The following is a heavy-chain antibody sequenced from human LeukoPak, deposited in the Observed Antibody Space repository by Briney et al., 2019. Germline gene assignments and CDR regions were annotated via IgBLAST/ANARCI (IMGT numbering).Heavy chain of an antibody. D-gene: IGHD3-10*01. CDR2: ISGSGGST. Sequence: GGTLRLSCAASGFTFSKTWMSWVRQAPGKGLEWVSAISGSGGSTYYADSVKGRFTISRDNSKNTLYLQMNTLYLQMNSLRAEDTAVYYCAKHFESYYGSGSLDYWGQGTLVTVSS. CDR3: AKHFESYYGSGSLDY. CDR1: GFTFSKTW. J-gene: IGHJ4*02. V-gene: IGHV3-23*01.